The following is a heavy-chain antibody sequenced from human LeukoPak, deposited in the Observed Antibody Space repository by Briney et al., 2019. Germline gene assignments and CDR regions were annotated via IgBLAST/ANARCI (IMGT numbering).Heavy chain of an antibody. V-gene: IGHV1-69*05. Sequence: SVKVSCKASEYIFTGYYMHWVRQAPGQGLEWMGGIIPIFGTTSYAQKFQGRVTITTDKSTSTAYMELSSLRSEDTAVYYCARDRLKVGATLFDYWGQGTLVTVSS. J-gene: IGHJ4*02. CDR3: ARDRLKVGATLFDY. CDR2: IIPIFGTT. D-gene: IGHD1-26*01. CDR1: EYIFTGYY.